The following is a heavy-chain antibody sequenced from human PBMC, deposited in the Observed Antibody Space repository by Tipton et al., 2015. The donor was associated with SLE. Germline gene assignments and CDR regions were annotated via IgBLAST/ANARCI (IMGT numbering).Heavy chain of an antibody. J-gene: IGHJ5*02. CDR2: ISTNSRYI. CDR1: GGSISSRS. Sequence: LSLTCTVSGGSISSRSNYWGWIRQPPGKGLEWVSYISTNSRYIYDADSVKGRFTISRDNAKNSVYLEMNSLRAEDTAVYYCGKFATSGIDPWGQGTLVTVSS. V-gene: IGHV3-21*01. CDR3: GKFATSGIDP.